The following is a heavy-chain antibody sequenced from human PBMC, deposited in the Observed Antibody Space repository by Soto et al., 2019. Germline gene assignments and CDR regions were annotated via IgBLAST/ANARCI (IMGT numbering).Heavy chain of an antibody. V-gene: IGHV3-9*01. Sequence: GGSLRLSCAASGFTFDDYAMHWVRQAPGKGLEWVSGISWNSGSIGYADSVKGRFTISRDNAKNSLYLQMNSLRAEDTALYYCAKLGYCSSTSCYSDAFDIWGQGTMVTVSS. D-gene: IGHD2-2*01. CDR2: ISWNSGSI. J-gene: IGHJ3*02. CDR1: GFTFDDYA. CDR3: AKLGYCSSTSCYSDAFDI.